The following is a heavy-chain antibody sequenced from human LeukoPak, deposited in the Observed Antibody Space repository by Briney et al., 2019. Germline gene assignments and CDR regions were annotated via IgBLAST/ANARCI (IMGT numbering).Heavy chain of an antibody. V-gene: IGHV1-18*01. CDR2: ISAYNGNT. CDR1: GYTFKSYG. CDR3: ARSQRGYCSSTSCRQGAFDI. J-gene: IGHJ3*02. D-gene: IGHD2-2*01. Sequence: GASVKVSCKASGYTFKSYGISWVRQAPGQGLEWMGWISAYNGNTNYAQKLQGRVTMTTDTSTSTAYMELRSLRSDDTAVYYCARSQRGYCSSTSCRQGAFDIWGQGTMVTVSS.